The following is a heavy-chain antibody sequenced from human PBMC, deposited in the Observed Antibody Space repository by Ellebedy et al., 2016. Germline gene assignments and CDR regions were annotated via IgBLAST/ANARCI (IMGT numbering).Heavy chain of an antibody. CDR1: GGSISSYY. CDR3: ATATGGWMAPHAFDI. CDR2: VYYSGST. V-gene: IGHV4-59*12. D-gene: IGHD2-8*02. J-gene: IGHJ3*02. Sequence: SETLSLTCTVSGGSISSYYWSWIRQPPGKGLEWIGYVYYSGSTNYNPSLKSRVTISVDTSKNQFSLKLNSVTAADTAMYFCATATGGWMAPHAFDIWGQGTLVTVSS.